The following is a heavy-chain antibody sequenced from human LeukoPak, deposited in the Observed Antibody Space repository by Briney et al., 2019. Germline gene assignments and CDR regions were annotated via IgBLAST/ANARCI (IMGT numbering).Heavy chain of an antibody. J-gene: IGHJ4*02. V-gene: IGHV3-21*01. CDR2: ISSSSSYT. CDR1: GFTFSSYS. Sequence: KTGGSLRLSCAASGFTFSSYSMTWVRQAPGKGLEWVSSISSSSSYTYYADSVKGRFTISRDNAKNSLYLQMNSLRAEDTAVYYCARVGSRGSYFDYWGQGTLVTVSS. D-gene: IGHD1-26*01. CDR3: ARVGSRGSYFDY.